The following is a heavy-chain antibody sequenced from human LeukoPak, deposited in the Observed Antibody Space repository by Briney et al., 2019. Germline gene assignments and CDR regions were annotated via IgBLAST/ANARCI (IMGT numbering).Heavy chain of an antibody. CDR3: ARNHRGGTTVTLDY. V-gene: IGHV3-21*01. J-gene: IGHJ4*02. CDR1: GFTFSSYS. D-gene: IGHD4-17*01. Sequence: PRGSLRLSCAASGFTFSSYSMNWVRQAPGKGLEWVSSISSTGSYIYYADSVKGRFTISRDNAKNSLYLQMNSLRAEDTAVYYCARNHRGGTTVTLDYWGQGTLVTVSS. CDR2: ISSTGSYI.